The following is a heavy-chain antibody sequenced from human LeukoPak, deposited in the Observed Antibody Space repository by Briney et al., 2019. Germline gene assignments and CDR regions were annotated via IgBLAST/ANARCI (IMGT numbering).Heavy chain of an antibody. D-gene: IGHD4-17*01. CDR2: INYSGST. Sequence: SETLSLTCTVSGGSISNSFYYWGWIRQPPGKGLEWIGSINYSGSTYYNPSLKSRVTISVDTSKSQFSLKLSSVTAADTAVYYCARAYGLFDYWGQGTLVTVSS. V-gene: IGHV4-39*01. J-gene: IGHJ4*02. CDR3: ARAYGLFDY. CDR1: GGSISNSFYY.